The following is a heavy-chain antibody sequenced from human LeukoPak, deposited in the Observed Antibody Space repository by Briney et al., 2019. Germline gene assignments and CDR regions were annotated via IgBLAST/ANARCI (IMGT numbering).Heavy chain of an antibody. CDR2: FSASGDDT. J-gene: IGHJ2*01. Sequence: GGSLRLSCAASGFTFSSYAMSWVRQAPGKGLEWVSSFSASGDDTYYADSVKGRFTISRDNSRNTLYLQLNSLRADDTAVYYCAKIGPYWYFDLWGGGTLVTVSS. D-gene: IGHD3-16*01. CDR1: GFTFSSYA. V-gene: IGHV3-23*01. CDR3: AKIGPYWYFDL.